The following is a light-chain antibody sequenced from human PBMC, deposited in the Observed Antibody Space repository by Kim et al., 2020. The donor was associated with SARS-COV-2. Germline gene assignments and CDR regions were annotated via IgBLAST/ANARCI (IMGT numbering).Light chain of an antibody. J-gene: IGLJ3*02. Sequence: VSPGQTARITCSGDALPKQYAYWYQQKPGQAPVMVIYKDRERPSGIPERYSGSSSGTTVTLVISGVQAEDEADYYCQSPDSSGTYEFGGGTKLTVL. CDR3: QSPDSSGTYE. CDR1: ALPKQY. CDR2: KDR. V-gene: IGLV3-25*03.